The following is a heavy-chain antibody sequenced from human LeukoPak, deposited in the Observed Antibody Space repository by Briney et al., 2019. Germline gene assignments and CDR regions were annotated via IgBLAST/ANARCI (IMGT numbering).Heavy chain of an antibody. D-gene: IGHD3-3*01. V-gene: IGHV4-4*07. J-gene: IGHJ4*02. CDR1: GGSISSYY. CDR3: ARDDGITIFGVGIFDY. CDR2: IYTSGST. Sequence: PSETLSLTCTVSGGSISSYYWSWIRQPAGKGLEWIGRIYTSGSTNYNPSLKSRVTMSVDTSKNQFSLKLSSVTAADTAVYYCARDDGITIFGVGIFDYWGQGTLVTVSS.